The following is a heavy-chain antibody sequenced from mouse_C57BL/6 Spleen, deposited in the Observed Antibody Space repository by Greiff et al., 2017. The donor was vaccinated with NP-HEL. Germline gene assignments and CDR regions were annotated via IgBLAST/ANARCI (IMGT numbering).Heavy chain of an antibody. Sequence: QVQLQQSGPELVKPGASVKISCKASGYAFSSSWMNWVKQRPGKGLEWIGRIYPGDGDTNYNGKFKGKATLTADKSSSTAYMQLSSLTSEDSAVYFCASGLITTGGAYWGQGTLVTVSA. J-gene: IGHJ3*01. CDR1: GYAFSSSW. V-gene: IGHV1-82*01. D-gene: IGHD1-1*01. CDR2: IYPGDGDT. CDR3: ASGLITTGGAY.